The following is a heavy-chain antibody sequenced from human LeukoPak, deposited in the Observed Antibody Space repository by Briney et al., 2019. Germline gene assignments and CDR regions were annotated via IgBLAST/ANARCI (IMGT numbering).Heavy chain of an antibody. V-gene: IGHV5-10-1*01. Sequence: RGESLKISCKGSGYTFTTYWITWVRQMPGKGLEWVGRIDPSDSYTNYGPSFRGHVTISVDKSISTAYLQWSSLKASDTAMYYCARWVYYYDTSGSRGEYWGQGTLVTVSS. CDR1: GYTFTTYW. D-gene: IGHD3-22*01. J-gene: IGHJ4*02. CDR3: ARWVYYYDTSGSRGEY. CDR2: IDPSDSYT.